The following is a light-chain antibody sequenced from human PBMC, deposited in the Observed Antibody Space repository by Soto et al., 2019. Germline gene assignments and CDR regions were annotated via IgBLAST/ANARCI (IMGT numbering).Light chain of an antibody. CDR3: QHYDSSPPGT. Sequence: EIVLTQSPGTLSLSPGERATLSCRASQSVSSSYLAWYQQKPGQAPRLLIYGASTRATGIPDRFSGSGSGTDFTLTISRLEPEDFAVYYCQHYDSSPPGTFGQGSKVEI. V-gene: IGKV3-20*01. CDR2: GAS. J-gene: IGKJ1*01. CDR1: QSVSSSY.